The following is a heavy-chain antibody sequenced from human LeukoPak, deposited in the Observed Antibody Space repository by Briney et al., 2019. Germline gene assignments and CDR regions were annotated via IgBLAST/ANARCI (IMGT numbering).Heavy chain of an antibody. J-gene: IGHJ4*02. CDR2: IYYSGST. CDR3: ARERHFDY. Sequence: PSETLSLTCTVSGGSIKNYYWSWIRQSPGKGLEWLGYIYYSGSTNYNPSLKSRITISVDTPKNQFSLKLSSVTAADTAVYYCARERHFDYWGQGDPGTVSS. CDR1: GGSIKNYY. V-gene: IGHV4-59*01.